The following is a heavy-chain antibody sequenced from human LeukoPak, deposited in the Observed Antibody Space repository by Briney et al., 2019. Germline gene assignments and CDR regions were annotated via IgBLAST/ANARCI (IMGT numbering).Heavy chain of an antibody. CDR3: ARDSDY. V-gene: IGHV3-48*04. CDR1: GFTFSSYS. Sequence: GGSLRLSCAASGFTFSSYSMNWVRQAPGKGLEWVSYISSSSSTIYYADSVKGRFTISRDNAKNSLYLQMDSLRAEDTAVYYCARDSDYWGQGTLVTVSS. J-gene: IGHJ4*02. CDR2: ISSSSSTI.